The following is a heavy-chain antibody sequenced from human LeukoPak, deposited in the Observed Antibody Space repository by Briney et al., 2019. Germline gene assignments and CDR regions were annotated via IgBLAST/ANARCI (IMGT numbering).Heavy chain of an antibody. J-gene: IGHJ4*02. Sequence: SETLSLTCTVSGESISNSNYYWGWIRQPPGKGPEWIGSIYYSGSTYYNPSLKSRVTISIDTSKKQFSLNLNSVTAADTAVYYCAKSGGWYEVDCWGQGTLVTVSS. V-gene: IGHV4-39*01. CDR1: GESISNSNYY. CDR2: IYYSGST. CDR3: AKSGGWYEVDC. D-gene: IGHD6-19*01.